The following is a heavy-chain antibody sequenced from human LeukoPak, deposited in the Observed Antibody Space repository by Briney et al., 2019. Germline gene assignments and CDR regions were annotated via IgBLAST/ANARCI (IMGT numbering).Heavy chain of an antibody. Sequence: SETLSLTCTVSGGSISSGSYYWSCIRQPAGKGLEWIGRIYTSGSTNYNPSLKSRVTISVDTSKNQFSLKLSSVTAADTAVYYCARQASTYYYDSSGYPPVDYWGQGTLVTVSS. CDR3: ARQASTYYYDSSGYPPVDY. D-gene: IGHD3-22*01. J-gene: IGHJ4*02. CDR1: GGSISSGSYY. CDR2: IYTSGST. V-gene: IGHV4-61*02.